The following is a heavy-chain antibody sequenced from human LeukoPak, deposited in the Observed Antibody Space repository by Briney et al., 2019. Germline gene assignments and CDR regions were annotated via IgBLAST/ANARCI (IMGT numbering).Heavy chain of an antibody. V-gene: IGHV3-7*01. Sequence: PGGSLRLSCAASGFTFSSYWMSWVRQAPGKGLEWVANIKQDGSEKYYVDSVKGRFTISRDNAKNSLYLQMNSLRAEDTAVYYCARDLRKQYCSSTSCCYYYYYGMDVWGQGTTVTVPS. CDR1: GFTFSSYW. J-gene: IGHJ6*02. CDR2: IKQDGSEK. D-gene: IGHD2-2*01. CDR3: ARDLRKQYCSSTSCCYYYYYGMDV.